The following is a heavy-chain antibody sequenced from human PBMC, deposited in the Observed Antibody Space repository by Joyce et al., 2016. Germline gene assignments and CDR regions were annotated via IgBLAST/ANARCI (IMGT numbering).Heavy chain of an antibody. CDR3: ARVPLSSAFDY. Sequence: QVQLQESGPGLVKPSQTLSLTCGVSGGSISDGGYYWSWIRQRPGQGLEWIGYINYSGNTYYNPSLKSRLTISIDMSKNQFSLRLTSVTAADTAVYYCARVPLSSAFDYWGQGILVTVSS. J-gene: IGHJ4*02. CDR2: INYSGNT. D-gene: IGHD1-26*01. V-gene: IGHV4-31*11. CDR1: GGSISDGGYY.